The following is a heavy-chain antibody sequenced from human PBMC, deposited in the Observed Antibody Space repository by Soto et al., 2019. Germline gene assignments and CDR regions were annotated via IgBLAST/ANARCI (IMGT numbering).Heavy chain of an antibody. CDR3: ANRGIVVVITNEAFDI. V-gene: IGHV3-23*01. CDR1: GFTFSSYA. CDR2: ISGSGGST. D-gene: IGHD3-22*01. J-gene: IGHJ3*02. Sequence: XGSLRLSFAASGFTFSSYAMSWVRQAPGKGLEWVSAISGSGGSTYYADSVKGRFTISRDNSKNTLYLRMNSLRAEDTAVYYCANRGIVVVITNEAFDIWGQRTMVTVSS.